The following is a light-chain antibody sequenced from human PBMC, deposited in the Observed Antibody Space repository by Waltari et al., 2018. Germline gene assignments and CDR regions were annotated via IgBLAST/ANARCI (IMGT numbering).Light chain of an antibody. CDR2: RSN. V-gene: IGLV1-47*01. Sequence: QSVLTQPPSASETPGQRVTITCSGSSSNIGSNYVHWYQQFPGTAPKLLIYRSNERPSGVPDRFSGSKSGTSASLAITGLRSEDEADYYCAAWDDSLTGHWVFGGGTKLTVL. CDR3: AAWDDSLTGHWV. J-gene: IGLJ3*02. CDR1: SSNIGSNY.